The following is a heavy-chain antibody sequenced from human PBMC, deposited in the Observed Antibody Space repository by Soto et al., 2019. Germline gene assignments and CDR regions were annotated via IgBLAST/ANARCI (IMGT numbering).Heavy chain of an antibody. J-gene: IGHJ6*02. CDR3: ARGLESSYCSGGSCDYYYSMDV. V-gene: IGHV4-39*07. CDR2: IYYSGST. Sequence: SETLSLTCTVTGDSISSRSYYWGWIRQPPGKGLEWIGSIYYSGSTYNNPSLRSRVSMSIDTSKNQFSLKLRSVTAADTAVYYCARGLESSYCSGGSCDYYYSMDVWGQGTTVTVSS. D-gene: IGHD2-15*01. CDR1: GDSISSRSYY.